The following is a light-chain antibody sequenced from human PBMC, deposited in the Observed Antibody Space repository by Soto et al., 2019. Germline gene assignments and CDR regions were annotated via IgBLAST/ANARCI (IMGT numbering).Light chain of an antibody. Sequence: DIQMTQSPSTLSASVGDRVTITCRASQSIRSWLAWYQQKPGKAPQLLIYDASNLESGLPSRFSGSGSGTEFTLTISSLQPDDFAAYYCQQYDSFSKTFGRGTKVEVK. V-gene: IGKV1-5*01. CDR2: DAS. CDR3: QQYDSFSKT. CDR1: QSIRSW. J-gene: IGKJ1*01.